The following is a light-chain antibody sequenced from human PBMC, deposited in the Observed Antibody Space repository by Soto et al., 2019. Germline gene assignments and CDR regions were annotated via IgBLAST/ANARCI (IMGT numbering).Light chain of an antibody. CDR2: AAS. CDR3: QQSSSTPLT. V-gene: IGKV1-39*01. CDR1: QSISSY. J-gene: IGKJ4*01. Sequence: DIQMTQSPSSLSASVGDRVTITCRASQSISSYLNWYQQKPGKAPKLLIYAASSLQSGVPSRFSGSGSGTDFTLTIGSLQPEDFATYYCQQSSSTPLTFGGGTKVEIK.